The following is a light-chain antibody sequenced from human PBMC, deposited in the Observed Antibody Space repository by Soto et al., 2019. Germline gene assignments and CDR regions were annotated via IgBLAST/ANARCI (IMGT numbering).Light chain of an antibody. CDR2: EVN. Sequence: QSVLTQPASVSGSPGQSITISCTGNSSDIGGYNYVSWYQQHPGKAPKLMIYEVNNRPSGVSNRFSGSKSGNTASLTISGLQAEDEADYYCSSYTSSSTLWVFGGGTKLTVL. J-gene: IGLJ3*02. CDR1: SSDIGGYNY. V-gene: IGLV2-14*01. CDR3: SSYTSSSTLWV.